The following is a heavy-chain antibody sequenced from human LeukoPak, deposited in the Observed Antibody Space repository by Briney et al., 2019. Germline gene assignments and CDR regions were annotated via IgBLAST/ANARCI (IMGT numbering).Heavy chain of an antibody. Sequence: GASVKVSCKASGYTFTTNAINWVRQAPGQGLEWMGWINTNTGNPTYAQGFTGRFVFSLDTAASTAYLQISSLKAEDTAVYYCARSGLLWFAELFGELIYDFDYWGQGTLVTVSS. D-gene: IGHD3-10*01. CDR3: ARSGLLWFAELFGELIYDFDY. J-gene: IGHJ4*02. V-gene: IGHV7-4-1*02. CDR1: GYTFTTNA. CDR2: INTNTGNP.